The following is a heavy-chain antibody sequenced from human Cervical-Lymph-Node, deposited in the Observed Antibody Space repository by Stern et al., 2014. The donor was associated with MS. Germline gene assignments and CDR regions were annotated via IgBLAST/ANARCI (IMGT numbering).Heavy chain of an antibody. CDR2: INPSGGST. CDR1: GYTFSSYY. V-gene: IGHV1-46*01. D-gene: IGHD6-19*01. Sequence: QVQLVQSGAEVKQPGASVKVSCTASGYTFSSYYMHWVRQAPGQGLEWMGRINPSGGSTSYAQKFQGRVTMTRDTSTSTVYMELSSLRSEDTAVYYCAREVAGHRLGMMDVWGQGTTVTVSS. J-gene: IGHJ6*02. CDR3: AREVAGHRLGMMDV.